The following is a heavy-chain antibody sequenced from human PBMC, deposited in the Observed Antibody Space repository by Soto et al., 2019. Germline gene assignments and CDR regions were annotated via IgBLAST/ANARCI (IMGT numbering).Heavy chain of an antibody. D-gene: IGHD1-1*01. V-gene: IGHV3-7*01. Sequence: GGSLRLSCAASGFTFSSYLMSWVRQAPGKGLEWVANIKQDGSEKYYVDSVKGRFTISRDNAKNSLYLQMNSLRAEDTAVYYCARDQLDYYYYYYGMDVWGQGTTVTV. CDR2: IKQDGSEK. J-gene: IGHJ6*02. CDR1: GFTFSSYL. CDR3: ARDQLDYYYYYYGMDV.